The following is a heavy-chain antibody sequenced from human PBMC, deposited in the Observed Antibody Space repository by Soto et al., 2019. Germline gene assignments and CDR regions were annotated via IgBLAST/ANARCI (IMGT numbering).Heavy chain of an antibody. V-gene: IGHV3-30-3*01. CDR1: GFTLSNYV. CDR3: ARTDGGSFSPCFDY. Sequence: GGSLRLSCAASGFTLSNYVMNWVRQAPGKGLEWVAVISYDGSNKYYADSVKGRFTISRDNSKNTLYLQMNSLRAEDTAVYYCARTDGGSFSPCFDYWGQGTLVTVSS. D-gene: IGHD2-15*01. J-gene: IGHJ4*02. CDR2: ISYDGSNK.